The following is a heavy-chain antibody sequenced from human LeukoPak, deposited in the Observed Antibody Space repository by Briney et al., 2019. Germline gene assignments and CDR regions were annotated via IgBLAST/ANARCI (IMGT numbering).Heavy chain of an antibody. CDR2: MNPKSGNT. V-gene: IGHV1-8*01. CDR3: TKASLAFGTKYFDP. D-gene: IGHD3-10*01. J-gene: IGHJ5*02. CDR1: GYPFSNYD. Sequence: ASVTDSCKASGYPFSNYDINWVRQAPGQGLEWMGWMNPKSGNTGYGQKFQGRVTMTRVTSITTAYMELRSLRSDDTAVYYCTKASLAFGTKYFDPWGQGTLVTVSS.